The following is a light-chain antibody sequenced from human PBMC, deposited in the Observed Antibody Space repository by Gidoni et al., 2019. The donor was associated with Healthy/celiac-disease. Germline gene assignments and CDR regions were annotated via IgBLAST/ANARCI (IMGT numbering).Light chain of an antibody. CDR2: GAS. CDR3: QQYGSSPPWT. Sequence: ELVLPQSPGTLSLSPGERAPLSCRASQSVSSSYLAWYQQKPGQAPRLLIYGASSRATGIPDRFSGSGSGTDFTLTISSLEPEDFAVYYCQQYGSSPPWTFGQGTKVEIK. V-gene: IGKV3-20*01. CDR1: QSVSSSY. J-gene: IGKJ1*01.